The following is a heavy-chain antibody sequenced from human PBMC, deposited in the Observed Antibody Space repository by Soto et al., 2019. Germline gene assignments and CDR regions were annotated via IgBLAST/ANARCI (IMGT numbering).Heavy chain of an antibody. D-gene: IGHD3-10*01. J-gene: IGHJ4*02. V-gene: IGHV3-21*01. CDR1: GFTLRSYS. CDR3: ARGDMVRGVSPRVDN. CDR2: ISSSSTYI. Sequence: EVQLVESGGGLVKPGGSLRLSCAASGFTLRSYSMNWVRQAPGKGLEWVSSISSSSTYIFYTDLVKGRFTISRDNAENSLFLQMNSLRAEDTAVYYCARGDMVRGVSPRVDNWGQGTLVIVSS.